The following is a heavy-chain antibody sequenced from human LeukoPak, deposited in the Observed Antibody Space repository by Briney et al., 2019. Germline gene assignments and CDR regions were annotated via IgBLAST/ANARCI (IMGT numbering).Heavy chain of an antibody. D-gene: IGHD2-2*01. J-gene: IGHJ4*02. CDR3: AAARSARYCSSTSCPSPHFDY. V-gene: IGHV1-58*02. CDR1: GFTFTSSA. Sequence: GASVKVSCKASGFTFTSSAMQWVRQARGQRLEWIGWIVVGSGNTNYAQKFQERVTITRDMSTSTAYMELSSLRSEDTAVYYCAAARSARYCSSTSCPSPHFDYWGQGTLVTVSS. CDR2: IVVGSGNT.